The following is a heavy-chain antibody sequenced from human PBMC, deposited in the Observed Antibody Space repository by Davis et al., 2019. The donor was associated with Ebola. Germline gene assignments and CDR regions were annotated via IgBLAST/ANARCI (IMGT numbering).Heavy chain of an antibody. CDR3: ARDYLPVEKTTNNWLDP. Sequence: PSETLSLTCTVSGGSIISYYWSWIRQPAGKGLEWIGRMYSAGSDSSGSAMYNPSLKSRVTMSVDTSKNQIFLNLNSVTAADTAVYYCARDYLPVEKTTNNWLDPWGQGTLVTVSS. CDR1: GGSIISYY. V-gene: IGHV4-4*07. J-gene: IGHJ5*02. D-gene: IGHD5-24*01. CDR2: MYSAGSDSSGSA.